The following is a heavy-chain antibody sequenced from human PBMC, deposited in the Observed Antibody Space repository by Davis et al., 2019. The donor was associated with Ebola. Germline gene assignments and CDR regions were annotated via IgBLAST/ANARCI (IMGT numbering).Heavy chain of an antibody. D-gene: IGHD4-23*01. V-gene: IGHV3-7*01. Sequence: GESLKISCAASGFTFSNFWMSWVRQAPGKGLEWVANIKQDGSEKYYVDSVKGRFTISRDNAKNSLYLQMNSLRAEDTAVYYCARESPGGGNSVRIYYYYYGMDVWGQGTTVTVSS. CDR2: IKQDGSEK. CDR1: GFTFSNFW. CDR3: ARESPGGGNSVRIYYYYYGMDV. J-gene: IGHJ6*02.